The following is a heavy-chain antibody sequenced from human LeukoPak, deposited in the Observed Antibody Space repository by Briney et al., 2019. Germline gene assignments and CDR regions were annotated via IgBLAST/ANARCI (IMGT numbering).Heavy chain of an antibody. CDR2: IYYSGST. CDR3: ARSASRTAKSQYFDY. CDR1: GGSISSGGYY. J-gene: IGHJ4*02. Sequence: SETLSLTCTVSGGSISSGGYYWSWIRQHPGKGLEGIGHIYYSGSTYYNPSLKSRVTISVDTSKNQFSLKLSSVIAADTAVYYCARSASRTAKSQYFDYWGQGTLVTVSS. V-gene: IGHV4-31*03. D-gene: IGHD5-18*01.